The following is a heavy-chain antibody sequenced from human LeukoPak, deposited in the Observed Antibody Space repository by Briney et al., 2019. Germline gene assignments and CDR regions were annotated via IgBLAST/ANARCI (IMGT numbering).Heavy chain of an antibody. CDR3: AIGVEPLAANTLAY. CDR1: VFTVITND. CDR2: LYSDGNT. D-gene: IGHD1-14*01. V-gene: IGHV3-53*01. J-gene: IGHJ4*02. Sequence: PGGSLRLSCAASVFTVITNDMTWVRQAPGKGLEWVSVLYSDGNTKYADSVQGRFTISRDNSKNTLYLEMNSLSPDDTAVYCCAIGVEPLAANTLAYWGQGTLVTVSS.